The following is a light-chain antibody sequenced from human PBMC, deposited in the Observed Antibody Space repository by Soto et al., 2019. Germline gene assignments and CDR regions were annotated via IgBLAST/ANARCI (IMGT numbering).Light chain of an antibody. Sequence: VLSQSLDTISLSPGERATLSCRASQSVSNNYLAWYQQKPGQAPRLLIYGASNRATGIPDRFSGSGSGTDFTLTISRLEPEDFAVYSCQQYGSSGTFAQRTKVDI. CDR1: QSVSNNY. V-gene: IGKV3-20*01. J-gene: IGKJ1*01. CDR3: QQYGSSGT. CDR2: GAS.